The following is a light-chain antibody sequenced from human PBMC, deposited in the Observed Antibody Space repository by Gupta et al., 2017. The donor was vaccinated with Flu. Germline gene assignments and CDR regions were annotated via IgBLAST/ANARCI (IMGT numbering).Light chain of an antibody. V-gene: IGKV1-12*01. Sequence: DIQLTQSPSVVSASVGDRVTITCRASQGISSWLAWYQQKPGKAPKLLIYGASTLETGVPSRFRGSGAGTDFTLTISSLEPEDFATYLCQQSSTFPFTFGPGTKVDIK. CDR1: QGISSW. J-gene: IGKJ3*01. CDR3: QQSSTFPFT. CDR2: GAS.